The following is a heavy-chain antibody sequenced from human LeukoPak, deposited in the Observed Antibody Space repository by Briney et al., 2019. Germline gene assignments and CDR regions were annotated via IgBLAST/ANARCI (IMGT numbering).Heavy chain of an antibody. D-gene: IGHD3-9*01. J-gene: IGHJ3*02. Sequence: SETLSLTCAVYGGSFSGYYWSWIRQPPGKGLEWIGGINHSGSTNYNPSLKSRVTISVDTSKNQFSLKLSSVTAADTAVYYCARAHAFDFAFDIWGQGTMVTVSS. V-gene: IGHV4-34*01. CDR1: GGSFSGYY. CDR3: ARAHAFDFAFDI. CDR2: INHSGST.